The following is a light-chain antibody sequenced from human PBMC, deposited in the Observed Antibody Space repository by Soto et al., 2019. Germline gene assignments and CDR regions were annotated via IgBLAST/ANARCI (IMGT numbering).Light chain of an antibody. Sequence: AIQMTQSPSSLSASVGDRVTITCRASKGIRNDLGWYQQKPGKAPELLIYAASSLQSGVPPRFSGSGHGTEFTLSISSLQPEDSATYYCLQDYNYPLTFGGGTKVEI. CDR3: LQDYNYPLT. CDR2: AAS. V-gene: IGKV1-6*01. CDR1: KGIRND. J-gene: IGKJ4*01.